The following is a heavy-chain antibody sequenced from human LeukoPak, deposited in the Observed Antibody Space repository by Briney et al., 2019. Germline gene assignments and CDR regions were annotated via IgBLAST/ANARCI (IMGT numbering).Heavy chain of an antibody. CDR2: IYPGDSDT. V-gene: IGHV5-51*01. D-gene: IGHD6-19*01. CDR3: ASPGGSSGWNYDAFDI. J-gene: IGHJ3*02. Sequence: GESLKISCKGSGYSFTSYWIGWVRQMPGKGLEWMGIIYPGDSDTRYSPSFQGQVTISADKSISTAYLQWSSLKASDTAMYYYASPGGSSGWNYDAFDIWGQGTMVTVSS. CDR1: GYSFTSYW.